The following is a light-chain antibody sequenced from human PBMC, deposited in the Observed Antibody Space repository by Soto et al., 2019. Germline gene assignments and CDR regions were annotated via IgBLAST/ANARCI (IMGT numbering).Light chain of an antibody. CDR2: DAS. CDR1: QSISSW. Sequence: IQMTQSPSPLSASVGARVTLTCRASQSISSWLAWYQQKPGKAPKLLIYDASSLESGVPSRFSGSGSGTEFTLTISSLQPDDFATYYCQQYNSYSWTFGQGTKVDIK. J-gene: IGKJ1*01. CDR3: QQYNSYSWT. V-gene: IGKV1-5*01.